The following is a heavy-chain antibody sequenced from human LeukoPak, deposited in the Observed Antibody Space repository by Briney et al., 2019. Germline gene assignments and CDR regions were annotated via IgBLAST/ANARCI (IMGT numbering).Heavy chain of an antibody. CDR1: GGSISSYY. Sequence: PSETLSLTCTVSGGSISSYYWSWIRQPPGKGLEWIGYIYYSGSTNYNPSLKSRVTISVDTSKNQFSLKLSSVTAADTAVYYCARGARLMSYCSGGSCYSDWFDPWGQGTLVTVSS. V-gene: IGHV4-59*01. D-gene: IGHD2-15*01. CDR2: IYYSGST. CDR3: ARGARLMSYCSGGSCYSDWFDP. J-gene: IGHJ5*02.